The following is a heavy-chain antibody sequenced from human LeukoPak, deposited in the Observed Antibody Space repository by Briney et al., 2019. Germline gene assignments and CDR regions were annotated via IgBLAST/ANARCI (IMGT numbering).Heavy chain of an antibody. CDR3: ARGGGYYYDSSDYYREEYFQD. J-gene: IGHJ1*01. V-gene: IGHV3-11*05. D-gene: IGHD3-22*01. CDR2: ISSSSSYT. Sequence: GGSLRLSCAASGFTFRDSAMTWIRQAPGKGLEWVSYISSSSSYTNYADSVKGRFTISRDNAKNSLYLHMNSLRAEDTAVYYCARGGGYYYDSSDYYREEYFQDWGQGTLVTVSP. CDR1: GFTFRDSA.